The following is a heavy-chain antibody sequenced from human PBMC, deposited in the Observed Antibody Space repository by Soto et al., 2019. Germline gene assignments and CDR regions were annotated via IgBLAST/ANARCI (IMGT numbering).Heavy chain of an antibody. J-gene: IGHJ1*01. V-gene: IGHV3-23*01. CDR2: ISGSGGST. D-gene: IGHD6-19*01. Sequence: GGSLRLSCAASGFTFSSYAMSWVRQAPGKGLEWVSAISGSGGSTYYADSVKGRFTISRDNSKNTQYLQMNSLRAEDTAVYYCAKENRYSSGWYENTEYFQHWGQGTLVTVSS. CDR3: AKENRYSSGWYENTEYFQH. CDR1: GFTFSSYA.